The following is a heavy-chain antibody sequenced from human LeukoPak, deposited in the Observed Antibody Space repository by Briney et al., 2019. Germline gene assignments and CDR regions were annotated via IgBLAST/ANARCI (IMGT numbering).Heavy chain of an antibody. J-gene: IGHJ4*02. Sequence: PGGSLRLSCAASGFTFSDYYMSWIRQAPGKGLEWVSYISSSGSTIYYADSVKGRFTISRDNAKNSLYLQMNSLRAEDTAVYYCARGEGDFWSGYYNTGPSSYFDYWGQGTLVTVSS. CDR2: ISSSGSTI. CDR3: ARGEGDFWSGYYNTGPSSYFDY. D-gene: IGHD3-3*01. V-gene: IGHV3-11*01. CDR1: GFTFSDYY.